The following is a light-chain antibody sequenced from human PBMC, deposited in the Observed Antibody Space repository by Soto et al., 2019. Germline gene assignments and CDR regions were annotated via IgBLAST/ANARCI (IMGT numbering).Light chain of an antibody. CDR3: SSYTTKTTVV. CDR2: EVS. CDR1: SGDVGFYNY. V-gene: IGLV2-14*01. J-gene: IGLJ2*01. Sequence: QSALTQPASVSGSPGQSITISCTGTSGDVGFYNYVSWYQQHPGKAPKLMIYEVSNRPSGVSSRFSGSKSGNTASLTISGLQAEDEADYHCSSYTTKTTVVFGGGTKVTVL.